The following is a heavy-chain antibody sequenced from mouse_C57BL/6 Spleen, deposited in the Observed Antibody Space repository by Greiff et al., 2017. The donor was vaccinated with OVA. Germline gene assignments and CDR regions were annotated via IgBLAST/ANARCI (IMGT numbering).Heavy chain of an antibody. D-gene: IGHD2-2*01. CDR2: IWPGGGT. CDR1: GFSLTSYA. CDR3: ARNRGYGYDDFDY. V-gene: IGHV2-9-1*01. Sequence: QVQLQQSGPGLVAPSQSLSITCTVSGFSLTSYAISWVRQPPGKGLEWLGVIWPGGGTNYNSALKSRLSISKDNSKSQVFLKMNSLQTDDTARYYCARNRGYGYDDFDYWGQGTTLTVSS. J-gene: IGHJ2*01.